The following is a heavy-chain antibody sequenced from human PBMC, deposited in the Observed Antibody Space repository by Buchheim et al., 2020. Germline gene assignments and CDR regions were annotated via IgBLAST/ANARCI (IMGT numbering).Heavy chain of an antibody. J-gene: IGHJ6*02. CDR2: ISSSSNTI. CDR3: ATWALYHGVDV. CDR1: AFAFSAYA. Sequence: HLLDSGGGLVQPGGSLRLSCAASAFAFSAYAMNWVRQAPGKGLEWVSYISSSSNTIYYADSVRGRFTISRDNAKNSLHLQMNSLRDEDTAVYYCATWALYHGVDVWGQGTT. D-gene: IGHD7-27*01. V-gene: IGHV3-48*02.